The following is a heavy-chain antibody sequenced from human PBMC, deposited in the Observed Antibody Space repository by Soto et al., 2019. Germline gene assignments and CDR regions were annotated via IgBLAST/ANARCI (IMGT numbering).Heavy chain of an antibody. CDR2: ISYDGSHQ. D-gene: IGHD3-10*01. Sequence: QVQLVESGSGVVQPGRSLRLSCAASGIAFGSYGMHWVRQAPGKGLEWVAGISYDGSHQYYVDSVKGRFTISRDSSKNALYLQMNSLRPEDTAVYYCAKGIRGGIMMVRGVLDYWGQGTLVTVSS. CDR3: AKGIRGGIMMVRGVLDY. V-gene: IGHV3-30*18. CDR1: GIAFGSYG. J-gene: IGHJ4*02.